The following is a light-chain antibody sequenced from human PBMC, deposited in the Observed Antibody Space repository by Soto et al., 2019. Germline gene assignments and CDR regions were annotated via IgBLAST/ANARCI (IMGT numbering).Light chain of an antibody. Sequence: EIVLTQSPATLSLSPGVTATLSCRASQSVSNFLGWYQQKPGQAPRLLIYDASNRAAGIPARFSGSGSGTDFTLTISNLEPEDFAVYYCQQRSSNWRWTFGQGTKVEI. J-gene: IGKJ1*01. CDR2: DAS. CDR1: QSVSNF. CDR3: QQRSSNWRWT. V-gene: IGKV3-11*01.